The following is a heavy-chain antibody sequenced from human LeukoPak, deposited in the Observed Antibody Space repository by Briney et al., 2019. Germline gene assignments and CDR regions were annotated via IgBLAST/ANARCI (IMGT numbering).Heavy chain of an antibody. D-gene: IGHD6-13*01. Sequence: PGRSLRLSCTASGFTFGHYAMSWVRQAPGKGLEWVGFIRSKAYGGTTEYAASVKGRFTISRDDSNSIAYLQMNSLKTEDTAVYYCTRDPVERPGYSSSWYVDYWGQGTLVTVSS. J-gene: IGHJ4*02. V-gene: IGHV3-49*04. CDR3: TRDPVERPGYSSSWYVDY. CDR1: GFTFGHYA. CDR2: IRSKAYGGTT.